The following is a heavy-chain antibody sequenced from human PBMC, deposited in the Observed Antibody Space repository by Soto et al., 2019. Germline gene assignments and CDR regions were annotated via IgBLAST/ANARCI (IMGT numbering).Heavy chain of an antibody. CDR3: ARARAVWFDP. D-gene: IGHD6-19*01. CDR1: GGSISSSSYY. CDR2: IYYSGST. V-gene: IGHV4-39*01. J-gene: IGHJ5*02. Sequence: QLQLQESGPGLVKPSETLSLDCTVSGGSISSSSYYWGWMRQPPGKGLEWIGSIYYSGSTYYNPSLKSRVTISVDTSKNQFSLKLSSVTAADTAVYYCARARAVWFDPWGQGTLVTVSS.